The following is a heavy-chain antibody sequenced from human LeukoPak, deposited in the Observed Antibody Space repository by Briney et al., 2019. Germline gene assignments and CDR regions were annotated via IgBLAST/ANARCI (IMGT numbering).Heavy chain of an antibody. CDR1: GGSISSGDYY. CDR3: ARAKLSGTSGTTYWFDP. D-gene: IGHD1-7*01. J-gene: IGHJ5*02. V-gene: IGHV4-31*03. Sequence: SETLSLTCTVSGGSISSGDYYWSWIRQHPGKGLEWLGYIYYSGSTNYKPSLGSRLNISVDTSKTQFSLKLSSVTAADTAVYYCARAKLSGTSGTTYWFDPWGQGTLVTVSS. CDR2: IYYSGST.